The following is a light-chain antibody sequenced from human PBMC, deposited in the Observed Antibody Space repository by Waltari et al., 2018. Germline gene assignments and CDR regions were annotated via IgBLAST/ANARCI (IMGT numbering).Light chain of an antibody. J-gene: IGLJ3*02. V-gene: IGLV2-14*01. CDR3: SSYTSSSTLV. Sequence: QSALTQPASVSGSPGRSITISCTGTSRDVDGYNYVSWYQQHPGKAPKLIIYDVSKRPSGVSNRLSGSKSGNTASLTISGLQAEDEADYYCSSYTSSSTLVFGGGTKLTVL. CDR1: SRDVDGYNY. CDR2: DVS.